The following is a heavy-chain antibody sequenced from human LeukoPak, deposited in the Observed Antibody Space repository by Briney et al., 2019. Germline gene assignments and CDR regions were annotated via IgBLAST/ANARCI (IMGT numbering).Heavy chain of an antibody. J-gene: IGHJ4*02. CDR3: TRASFFDSSGYSH. D-gene: IGHD3-22*01. V-gene: IGHV3-74*01. CDR1: GFTFSSYW. Sequence: GSLRLSCAASGFTFSSYWMHWVRQAPGKGLVWVSRINSDGSSTSYADSVKGRFTISRDNAKNTLYLQMNSLRAEDTAVYYCTRASFFDSSGYSHWGQGTLVTVSS. CDR2: INSDGSST.